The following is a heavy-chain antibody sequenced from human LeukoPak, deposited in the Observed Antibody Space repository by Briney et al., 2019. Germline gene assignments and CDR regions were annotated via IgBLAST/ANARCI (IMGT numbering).Heavy chain of an antibody. D-gene: IGHD4-17*01. CDR2: ISGSGGST. CDR1: GFTFSSDA. J-gene: IGHJ5*02. Sequence: GGSLRLSCAASGFTFSSDAMSWVRQAPGKGLEWVSAISGSGGSTYYADSVKGRFTISRDNSKNTLYLQMNSLRAEDTAVYYCAKAYYGDYGNWFDPWGQGTLVTVSS. V-gene: IGHV3-23*01. CDR3: AKAYYGDYGNWFDP.